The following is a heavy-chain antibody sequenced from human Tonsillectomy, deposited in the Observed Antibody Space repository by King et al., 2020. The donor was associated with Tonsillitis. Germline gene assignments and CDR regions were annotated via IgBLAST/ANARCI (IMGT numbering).Heavy chain of an antibody. CDR2: VSGSGGST. Sequence: VQLVESGGGLVQPGGSLRLSCAASGFTFSSYAMSWVRQAPGKGLEWVSAVSGSGGSTYYADSVKGRFTISRDNSKNTLYLQMNSLRAEDTAVYYCAKVRQYYYDWREIWFDPWGQGTLVTVSS. J-gene: IGHJ5*02. CDR3: AKVRQYYYDWREIWFDP. D-gene: IGHD3-22*01. V-gene: IGHV3-23*04. CDR1: GFTFSSYA.